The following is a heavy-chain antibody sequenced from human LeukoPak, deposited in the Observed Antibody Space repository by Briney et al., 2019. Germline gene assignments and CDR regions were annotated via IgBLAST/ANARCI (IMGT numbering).Heavy chain of an antibody. V-gene: IGHV4-39*07. Sequence: QSSETLSLTCTVSGGSISSSSYYWGWIRQPPGKGLEWIGSIYYSGSTYYNPSLKSRVTISVDTSKNQFSLKLSSVTAADTAVYYCARDLGRGYSSSWNVRYGMDVWGQGTTVTVSS. J-gene: IGHJ6*02. D-gene: IGHD6-13*01. CDR1: GGSISSSSYY. CDR2: IYYSGST. CDR3: ARDLGRGYSSSWNVRYGMDV.